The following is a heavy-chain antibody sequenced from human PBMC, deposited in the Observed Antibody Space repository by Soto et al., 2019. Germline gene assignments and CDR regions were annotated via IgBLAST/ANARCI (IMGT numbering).Heavy chain of an antibody. CDR2: INAGNGNT. CDR3: ARILITIFGVVIPPFDY. V-gene: IGHV1-3*01. D-gene: IGHD3-3*01. CDR1: GYTFTSYA. J-gene: IGHJ4*02. Sequence: ASVKVSCKASGYTFTSYAMHWVRQAPGQRLEWMGWINAGNGNTKYSQKFQGRVTITRDTSASTAYMELSSLRSEDTAVYYCARILITIFGVVIPPFDYWGQGSLVTVSS.